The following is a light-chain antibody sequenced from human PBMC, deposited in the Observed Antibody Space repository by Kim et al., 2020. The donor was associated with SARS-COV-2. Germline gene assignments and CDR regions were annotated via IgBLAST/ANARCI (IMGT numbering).Light chain of an antibody. J-gene: IGKJ4*01. CDR2: GAS. CDR1: QSVSSN. Sequence: EIVMTQSPATLSMSPGERATLSCRASQSVSSNLAWYQQKPGQAPRLLIYGASTRATGIPARFSGSGSGTQFTLTISSLQSEDFAVYYWNKYKDWPLSFGGG. CDR3: NKYKDWPLS. V-gene: IGKV3-15*01.